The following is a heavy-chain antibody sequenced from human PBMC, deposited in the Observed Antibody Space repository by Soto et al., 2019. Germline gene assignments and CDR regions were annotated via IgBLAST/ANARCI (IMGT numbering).Heavy chain of an antibody. CDR1: GGSLSSSSYY. CDR2: IYYSGST. D-gene: IGHD2-2*01. CDR3: ARHWGDIVVVPAAPGFSWFDP. J-gene: IGHJ5*02. Sequence: SETLSLTCTVSGGSLSSSSYYWGWIRQPPGPGLEWIGRIYYSGSTHYNPSLKSRVTISVDTSKNQYSLKLSSVTAADTAVYYCARHWGDIVVVPAAPGFSWFDPWGQGTLVTVSS. V-gene: IGHV4-39*01.